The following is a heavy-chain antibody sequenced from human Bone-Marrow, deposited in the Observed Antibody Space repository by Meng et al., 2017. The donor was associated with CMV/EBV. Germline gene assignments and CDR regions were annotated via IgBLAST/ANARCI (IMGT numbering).Heavy chain of an antibody. CDR3: ARMDFWSGCYGDY. CDR2: IYYSGST. J-gene: IGHJ4*02. CDR1: GGSISSGDYY. V-gene: IGHV4-30-4*08. D-gene: IGHD3-3*01. Sequence: LRLSCTVSGGSISSGDYYWSWIRQPPGKGLEWIGYIYYSGSTYYNPSLKSRVTISVDTSKNQFSLKLSSVTAADTAVYYCARMDFWSGCYGDYWGQGTLVTVSS.